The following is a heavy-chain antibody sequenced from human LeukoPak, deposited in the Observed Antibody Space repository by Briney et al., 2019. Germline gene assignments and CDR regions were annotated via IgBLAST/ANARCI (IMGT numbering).Heavy chain of an antibody. D-gene: IGHD6-19*01. CDR2: TRKSGNSYTT. CDR3: TREPVAGTGRDC. Sequence: GGSLRLSCAASGFIFSDYYMEWVRQAPGKGLEWVGRTRKSGNSYTTEYAASVKGRFTISRDDSKNSLFLQMNSLKAEDTAVYYCTREPVAGTGRDCWGQGTLVTVSS. CDR1: GFIFSDYY. J-gene: IGHJ4*02. V-gene: IGHV3-72*01.